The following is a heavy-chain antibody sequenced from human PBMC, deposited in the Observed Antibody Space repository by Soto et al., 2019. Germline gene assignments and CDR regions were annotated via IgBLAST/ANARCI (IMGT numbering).Heavy chain of an antibody. D-gene: IGHD6-19*01. J-gene: IGHJ4*02. CDR1: GYTFTNYG. CDR2: ISAYSGHT. V-gene: IGHV1-18*01. CDR3: ATRPHLADNVELDY. Sequence: QVQLVQSGAEVKKPGASVTVSCKASGYTFTNYGINWVRQAPGQGLEWMGWISAYSGHTNYAQKLQDRVTMTTDTSTSTAYMGLRSLRSDDTAVYYCATRPHLADNVELDYWGQGTLVTVSS.